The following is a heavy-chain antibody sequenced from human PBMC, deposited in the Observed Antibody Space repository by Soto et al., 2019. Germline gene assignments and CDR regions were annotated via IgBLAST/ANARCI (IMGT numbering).Heavy chain of an antibody. V-gene: IGHV3-23*01. D-gene: IGHD3-10*01. CDR1: GFTFRSSD. Sequence: DVQLLESGGGLEQPGGSLRLSCAASGFTFRSSDMSWVRQAPGKGLEWVSALSGSGDSIYYADSVRGRFTISRDNSNNTLYLQMNSLRADDTAVYYCVKGGTLIRGDDYWGQGTLVTVSS. CDR3: VKGGTLIRGDDY. CDR2: LSGSGDSI. J-gene: IGHJ4*02.